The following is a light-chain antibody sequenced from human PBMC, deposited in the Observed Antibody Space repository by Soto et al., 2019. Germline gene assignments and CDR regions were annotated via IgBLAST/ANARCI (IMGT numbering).Light chain of an antibody. CDR1: SSDVGSYNL. CDR2: EGN. Sequence: QSALTQPASVSGSPGQSITISCTGTSSDVGSYNLVSWYQQHPGKAPKLMIYEGNKRPSGVSNRFSGSKSGNTASLTISGLQAEDEADYSCFSFAAGFTWVFGGGTNVTVL. V-gene: IGLV2-23*01. J-gene: IGLJ3*02. CDR3: FSFAAGFTWV.